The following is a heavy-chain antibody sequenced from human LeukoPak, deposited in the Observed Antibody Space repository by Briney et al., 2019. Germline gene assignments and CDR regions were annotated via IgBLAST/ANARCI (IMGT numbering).Heavy chain of an antibody. CDR1: GGSISSGGYY. V-gene: IGHV4-31*03. Sequence: SRTLSLTCTVSGGSISSGGYYWSWIRQHPGKGLEWIGYIYYSGSTYYNPSLKSRVTISVDTSKNQFSLKLSSVTAADTAVYYCARGTMVRGVIRVNFDYWGQGTLVTVSS. CDR3: ARGTMVRGVIRVNFDY. D-gene: IGHD3-10*01. CDR2: IYYSGST. J-gene: IGHJ4*02.